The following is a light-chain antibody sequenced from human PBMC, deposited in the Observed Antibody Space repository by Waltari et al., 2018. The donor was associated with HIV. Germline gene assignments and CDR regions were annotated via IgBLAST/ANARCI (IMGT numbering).Light chain of an antibody. CDR1: TGRVRMNHY. J-gene: IGLJ3*02. CDR3: LLYYSGVRV. V-gene: IGLV7-46*01. Sequence: QVVVAQEPARAVSPGGTVTVPCPSVTGRVRMNHYAQWSQLKPGQPPRTLIYDTEKRHPWTAGRFAGSLIGGRAALMLSGALPEDEADYYCLLYYSGVRVFGGGTRLTVL. CDR2: DTE.